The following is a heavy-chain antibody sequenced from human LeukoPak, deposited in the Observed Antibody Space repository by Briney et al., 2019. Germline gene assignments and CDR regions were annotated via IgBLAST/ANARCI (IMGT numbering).Heavy chain of an antibody. CDR3: ATDLGLTMIRGVIVH. CDR1: GFTVSSNY. V-gene: IGHV3-15*01. J-gene: IGHJ4*02. Sequence: KPGGSLRLSCAASGFTVSSNYMSWVRQAPGKGLEWVGRIKSKGDGETTDYGAPVKGRFTMSRDDSKATLYLQMNFLQAEDTAVYYCATDLGLTMIRGVIVHWGQGALVIVSS. D-gene: IGHD3-10*01. CDR2: IKSKGDGETT.